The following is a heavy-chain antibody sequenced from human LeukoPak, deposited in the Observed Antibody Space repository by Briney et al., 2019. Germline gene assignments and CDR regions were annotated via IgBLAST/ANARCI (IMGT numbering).Heavy chain of an antibody. CDR2: IYYSGST. V-gene: IGHV4-31*03. D-gene: IGHD3-10*01. CDR1: GFSISSGGYY. J-gene: IGHJ3*02. Sequence: PSQTLSLTCTVSGFSISSGGYYWRWIRQHPGKGLEWIGYIYYSGSTYYNPSLKSRVTISVDTSKNQFSLKLSSVTAADTAVYYCARALMVRGVPGAFDIWGQGTMVTVSS. CDR3: ARALMVRGVPGAFDI.